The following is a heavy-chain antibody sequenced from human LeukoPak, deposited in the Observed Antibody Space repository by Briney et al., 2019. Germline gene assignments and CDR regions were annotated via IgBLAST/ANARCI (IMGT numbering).Heavy chain of an antibody. J-gene: IGHJ4*02. CDR3: ARDLPGYYYDSSGSDY. CDR1: GYTFTAYY. CDR2: INPNSGGT. Sequence: ASVKVSCKTSGYTFTAYYMHWVRQAPGQGLEWMGWINPNSGGTNYAQKFQGRVTMTRDTSISTAYMELSRLRSDDTAVYYCARDLPGYYYDSSGSDYWGQGTLVTVSS. D-gene: IGHD3-22*01. V-gene: IGHV1-2*02.